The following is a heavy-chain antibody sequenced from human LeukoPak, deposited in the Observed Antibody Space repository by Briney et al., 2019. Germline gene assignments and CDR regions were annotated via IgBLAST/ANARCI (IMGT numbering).Heavy chain of an antibody. CDR1: GGSISSSNW. D-gene: IGHD6-13*01. J-gene: IGHJ5*02. CDR3: ARRIAAPGIFWFDT. Sequence: PSETLSLTCAVSGGSISSSNWWSWVRQPPGKGLEWIGEIYHSGSTNYNPSLKSRVTISVDKSKNQLSLKLKSVTAADTAVYYCARRIAAPGIFWFDTWGQGILVTVSS. V-gene: IGHV4-4*02. CDR2: IYHSGST.